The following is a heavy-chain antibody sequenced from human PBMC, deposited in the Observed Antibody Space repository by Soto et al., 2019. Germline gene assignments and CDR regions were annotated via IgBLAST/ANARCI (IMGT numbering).Heavy chain of an antibody. V-gene: IGHV5-51*01. CDR3: ARLFSGSPYYYYYYGMDV. J-gene: IGHJ6*02. CDR2: IYPGDSDT. D-gene: IGHD3-10*02. Sequence: PXESLNLSCKGFGNRFTSYLVGWVLRMPGKGLEWMGIIYPGDSDTRYSPSFQGQVTISADKSISPAYLQWSSLKASDTAMYYCARLFSGSPYYYYYYGMDVWGQGTTVTVSS. CDR1: GNRFTSYL.